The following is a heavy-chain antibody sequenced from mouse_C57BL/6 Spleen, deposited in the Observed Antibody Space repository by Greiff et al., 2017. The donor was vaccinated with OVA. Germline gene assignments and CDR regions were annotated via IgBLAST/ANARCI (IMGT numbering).Heavy chain of an antibody. CDR1: GYTFTDYT. V-gene: IGHV1-22*01. CDR2: INPNNGGT. Sequence: VQLKQSGPELVKPGASVKMSCKASGYTFTDYTMHWVKQSHGKSLEWIGSINPNNGGTSYNQKFKGKATLTVDKSSSTAYMQLRSLTSEDSAVYHCETDYYGAYWGQGTLVTVSA. D-gene: IGHD1-1*01. CDR3: ETDYYGAY. J-gene: IGHJ3*01.